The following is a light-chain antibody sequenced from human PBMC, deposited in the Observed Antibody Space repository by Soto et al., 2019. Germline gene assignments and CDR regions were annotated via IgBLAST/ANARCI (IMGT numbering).Light chain of an antibody. CDR2: DAS. V-gene: IGKV1-13*02. CDR3: QHYNSYSEA. J-gene: IGKJ1*01. Sequence: AIQLTHSPSSLSAYVGDRVTITFRASQGISSALAWYQQKPGKAPKLLIYDASSLESGVPSRFSGSGSGTDFTLTISSLQPDDFATYYCQHYNSYSEAFGQGTKVDIK. CDR1: QGISSA.